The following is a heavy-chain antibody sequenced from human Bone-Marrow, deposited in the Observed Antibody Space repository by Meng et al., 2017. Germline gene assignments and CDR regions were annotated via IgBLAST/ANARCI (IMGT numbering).Heavy chain of an antibody. CDR3: ASTYYYDSTGPNWFGP. CDR2: VYYSGTT. Sequence: QLQLQESGSGLVKPSQTLSLTCTVSGGSIDSVDYYWYWIRQPPGKGLEWIGYVYYSGTTDYNPSLKSRVTISADTSKNQFSLKLSAVTAADTAVYYCASTYYYDSTGPNWFGPWGQGTLVTVSS. V-gene: IGHV4-30-4*01. J-gene: IGHJ5*02. CDR1: GGSIDSVDYY. D-gene: IGHD3-22*01.